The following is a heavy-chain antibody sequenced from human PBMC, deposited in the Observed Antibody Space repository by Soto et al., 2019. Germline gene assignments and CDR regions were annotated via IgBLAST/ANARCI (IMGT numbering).Heavy chain of an antibody. J-gene: IGHJ6*02. Sequence: QGQLMQSGGEVKKPGASVKVSCKASGYTFSRYGISWVRQAPGQGLEWMGWISGYNGDTNYAQKFQGRVTMTIDTSTTTAYMELRGLQSDDTAIYYCAKNGQPPYYYYGLDVWGQGTTVTVSS. CDR3: AKNGQPPYYYYGLDV. D-gene: IGHD2-8*01. CDR2: ISGYNGDT. CDR1: GYTFSRYG. V-gene: IGHV1-18*01.